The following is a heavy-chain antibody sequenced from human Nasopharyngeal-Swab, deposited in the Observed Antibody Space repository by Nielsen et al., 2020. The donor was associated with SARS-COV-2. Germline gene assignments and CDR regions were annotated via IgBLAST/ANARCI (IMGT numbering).Heavy chain of an antibody. CDR3: ARDPGRAAAGTFDY. J-gene: IGHJ4*02. V-gene: IGHV3-21*01. Sequence: GGSLRLSCAASGFTFSSYSMNWVRQAPGKGLEWVSSISSSSSYIYYADSVKGRFTISRDNAKNSLYLQMNSLRAEDTAVYYCARDPGRAAAGTFDYWGQGTLVTVSS. CDR1: GFTFSSYS. D-gene: IGHD6-13*01. CDR2: ISSSSSYI.